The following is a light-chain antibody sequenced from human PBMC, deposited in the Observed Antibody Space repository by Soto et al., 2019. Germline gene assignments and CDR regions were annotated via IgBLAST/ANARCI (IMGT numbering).Light chain of an antibody. Sequence: EIVLTQSPVTLSVSPGERATLSCRASQSINNNYLAWYQQKPGQAPRLLIFGISTRATGVPARFSGSGSGTEFTLSISSLQSEDFAIYYCQQYDNWPSVTFGGGTKVEIK. CDR3: QQYDNWPSVT. CDR2: GIS. V-gene: IGKV3-15*01. J-gene: IGKJ4*01. CDR1: QSINNN.